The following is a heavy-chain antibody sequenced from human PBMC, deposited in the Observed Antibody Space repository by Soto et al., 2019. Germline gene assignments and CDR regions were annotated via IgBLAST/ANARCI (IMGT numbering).Heavy chain of an antibody. V-gene: IGHV3-13*01. CDR1: GFTFSSYD. CDR2: IGTAGDT. Sequence: EVQLVESGGGLVQPGGSLRLSCAASGFTFSSYDMHWVRQATGTGLEWVSAIGTAGDTYYPGSVKGRFTISRENAKNSLYRQMNSLRAGDTAVYYCARANGGLDYCDYWGQGTLVTVAS. J-gene: IGHJ4*02. CDR3: ARANGGLDYCDY. D-gene: IGHD4-17*01.